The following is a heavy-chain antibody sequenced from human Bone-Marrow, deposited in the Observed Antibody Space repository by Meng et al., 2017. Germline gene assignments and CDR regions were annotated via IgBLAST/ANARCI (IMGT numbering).Heavy chain of an antibody. V-gene: IGHV3-53*01. D-gene: IGHD3-22*01. CDR3: ARGPTYYYDSSGYWDY. CDR2: IYSGGST. J-gene: IGHJ4*02. CDR1: GFTVSSNY. Sequence: GGPLRLSCAASGFTVSSNYMSWVRQAPGKGLEWVSVIYSGGSTYYADSVKGRFTISRDNSKNTLYLQMNSLRAEDTAVYYCARGPTYYYDSSGYWDYWGQGTLVTVSS.